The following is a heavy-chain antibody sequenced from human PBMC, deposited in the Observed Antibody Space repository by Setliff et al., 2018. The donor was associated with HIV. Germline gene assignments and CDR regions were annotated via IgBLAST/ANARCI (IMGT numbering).Heavy chain of an antibody. CDR1: GGSISSGSYY. CDR3: ARSPRLRGGHNWFDP. J-gene: IGHJ5*02. CDR2: IYTSGST. V-gene: IGHV4-61*09. D-gene: IGHD4-17*01. Sequence: SETLSLTCSVSGGSISSGSYYWSWIRQPAGKGLEWIGHIYTSGSTNYNPSLKSRVTISEDTSKHQFSLKLTSVTAADTAVYYCARSPRLRGGHNWFDPWGQGTLVTVSS.